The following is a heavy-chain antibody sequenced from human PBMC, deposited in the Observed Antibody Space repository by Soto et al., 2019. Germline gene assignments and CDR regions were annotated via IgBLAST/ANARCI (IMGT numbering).Heavy chain of an antibody. Sequence: TSETPSLTCAVYGGSFSGYYWSWIRQPPGKGLEWIGEINHSGSTNYNPSLKSRVTISVDTSKNQFSLKLSSVTAADTAVYYCARPVRFGELTRPRYYFDYWGQGTLVTVSS. D-gene: IGHD3-10*01. J-gene: IGHJ4*02. V-gene: IGHV4-34*01. CDR1: GGSFSGYY. CDR2: INHSGST. CDR3: ARPVRFGELTRPRYYFDY.